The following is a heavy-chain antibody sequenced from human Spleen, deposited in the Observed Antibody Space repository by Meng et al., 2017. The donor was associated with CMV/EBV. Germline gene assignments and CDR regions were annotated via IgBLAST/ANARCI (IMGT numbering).Heavy chain of an antibody. D-gene: IGHD5-24*01. Sequence: SWKASGCTFRSYAISWVRQAPGQGLEWMGGIIPIFGAANYAQKFQGRVTITTDESTSTAYMELSSLRSEDTAVYYCARVEMATIAHWGQGTLVTVSS. CDR3: ARVEMATIAH. J-gene: IGHJ4*02. CDR2: IIPIFGAA. V-gene: IGHV1-69*05. CDR1: GCTFRSYA.